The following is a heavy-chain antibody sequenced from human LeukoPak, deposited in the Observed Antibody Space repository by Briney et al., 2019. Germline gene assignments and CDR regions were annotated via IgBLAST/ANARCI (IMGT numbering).Heavy chain of an antibody. CDR1: GFTFSSYW. J-gene: IGHJ6*02. CDR2: ISGSGGST. V-gene: IGHV3-23*01. Sequence: GGSLRLSCAASGFTFSSYWMSWVRQAPGKGLEWVSAISGSGGSTYYADSVKGRFTISRDNSKNTLYLQMNSLRAEDTAVYYCAKVSRYYYYYGMDVWGQGTTVTVSS. CDR3: AKVSRYYYYYGMDV.